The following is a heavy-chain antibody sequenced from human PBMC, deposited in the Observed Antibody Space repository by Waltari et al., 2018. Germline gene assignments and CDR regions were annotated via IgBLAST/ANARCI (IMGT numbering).Heavy chain of an antibody. CDR3: AAVDFSSGWSLDY. Sequence: MHWVRQAPGKGLEGMGGFDPEDGETIYAQNFQGRVTMTEDSSTLTAYMELSSLRSEDTAVYYCAAVDFSSGWSLDYWGQGSLVTVSS. V-gene: IGHV1-24*01. CDR2: FDPEDGET. D-gene: IGHD6-19*01. J-gene: IGHJ4*02.